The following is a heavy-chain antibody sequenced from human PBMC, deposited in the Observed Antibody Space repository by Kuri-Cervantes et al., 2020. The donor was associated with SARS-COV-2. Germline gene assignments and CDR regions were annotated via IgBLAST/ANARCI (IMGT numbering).Heavy chain of an antibody. CDR3: ARSHKDIVVVPAARGYYYGMDV. Sequence: GGSLRLSCAASGFTFSSYGMHWVRQAPGKGLEWVAVIWYDGSNKYCADSVKGRFTISRDNSKNTLYLQMNSLRAEDTAVYYCARSHKDIVVVPAARGYYYGMDVWGQGTTVTVSS. CDR1: GFTFSSYG. CDR2: IWYDGSNK. D-gene: IGHD2-2*01. V-gene: IGHV3-33*01. J-gene: IGHJ6*02.